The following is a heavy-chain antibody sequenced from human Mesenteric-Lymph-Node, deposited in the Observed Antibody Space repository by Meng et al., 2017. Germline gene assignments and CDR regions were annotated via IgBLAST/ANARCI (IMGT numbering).Heavy chain of an antibody. CDR1: GFTLSSYW. CDR3: ARAPERRIVVVTAMTAFDI. V-gene: IGHV3-33*08. CDR2: IWYDGSNK. Sequence: GESLKISCAASGFTLSSYWMTWVRQAPGKGLEWVAVIWYDGSNKYYADSVKGRFTISRDNSKNTLYLQMNSLRAEDTAVYYCARAPERRIVVVTAMTAFDIWGQGTMVTVSS. J-gene: IGHJ3*02. D-gene: IGHD2-21*02.